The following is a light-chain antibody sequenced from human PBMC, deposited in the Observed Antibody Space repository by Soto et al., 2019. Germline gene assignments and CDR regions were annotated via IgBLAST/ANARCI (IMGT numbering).Light chain of an antibody. Sequence: DIKMTQSPATLSASVGDRVTITCRASQSIDTWLAWHQHKPGQVPKLLISKASSLESGVPSRFSGSGSGTEFTLTISSLKPDDSATDYCQQYNSHRAFGQGTKVDIK. J-gene: IGKJ1*01. CDR3: QQYNSHRA. CDR1: QSIDTW. V-gene: IGKV1-5*03. CDR2: KAS.